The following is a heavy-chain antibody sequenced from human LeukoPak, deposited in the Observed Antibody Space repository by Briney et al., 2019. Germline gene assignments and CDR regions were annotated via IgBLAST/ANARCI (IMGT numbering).Heavy chain of an antibody. CDR1: GYTFTSYD. J-gene: IGHJ4*02. CDR3: ARGIHYYDSSGYYF. CDR2: MNPNRGNT. V-gene: IGHV1-8*01. Sequence: ASVKVSCKASGYTFTSYDINWVRQATGQGLEWMGWMNPNRGNTGNAQKFQGRVTMTRNTSISTAYMELSSLRSEDTAVYYCARGIHYYDSSGYYFWGQGTLVTVSS. D-gene: IGHD3-22*01.